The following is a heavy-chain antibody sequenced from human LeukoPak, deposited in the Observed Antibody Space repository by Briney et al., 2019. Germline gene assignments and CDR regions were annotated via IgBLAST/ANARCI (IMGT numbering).Heavy chain of an antibody. J-gene: IGHJ6*03. CDR1: GFTFSSYW. Sequence: GSLRLSCAASGFTFSSYWMSWVRQAPGKGLEWVANIKQDGSEKYYVDSVKGRFTISRDNAKNSLYLQMNSLRAEDTAVYYCAGEDTAMVTAYYYMDVWGKGTTVTVSS. CDR3: AGEDTAMVTAYYYMDV. CDR2: IKQDGSEK. D-gene: IGHD5-18*01. V-gene: IGHV3-7*01.